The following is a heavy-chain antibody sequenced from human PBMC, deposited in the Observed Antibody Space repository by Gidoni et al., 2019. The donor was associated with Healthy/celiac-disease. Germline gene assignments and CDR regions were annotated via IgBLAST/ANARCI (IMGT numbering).Heavy chain of an antibody. Sequence: VQPGGSLRLSCAASGFTFSSYAMSWVRQAPGKGLEWVSAISGSGGSTYYADSVKGRFTISRDNSKNTLYLKMNSLRAEDTAVYYCAGYCSSTSCYPYYYYYYGMDVWGQGTTVTVSS. CDR1: GFTFSSYA. J-gene: IGHJ6*02. CDR2: ISGSGGST. V-gene: IGHV3-23*01. D-gene: IGHD2-2*01. CDR3: AGYCSSTSCYPYYYYYYGMDV.